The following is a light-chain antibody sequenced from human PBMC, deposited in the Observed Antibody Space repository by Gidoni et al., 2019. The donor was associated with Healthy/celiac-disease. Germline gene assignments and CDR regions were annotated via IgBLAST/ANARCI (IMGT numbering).Light chain of an antibody. V-gene: IGKV1-39*01. Sequence: DIHMTQSPSSLSASVGDRVNLPCRASQRISSYLTWYQKKPGKAPKLLSYAASRLQSGVPSRFSGSGSGTDITLTISSVEPEDFATYYWQQSYSTPYTFGQGTKLEIK. J-gene: IGKJ2*01. CDR2: AAS. CDR1: QRISSY. CDR3: QQSYSTPYT.